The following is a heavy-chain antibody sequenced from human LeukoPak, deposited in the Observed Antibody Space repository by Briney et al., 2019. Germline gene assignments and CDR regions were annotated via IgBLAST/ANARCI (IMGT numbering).Heavy chain of an antibody. CDR1: GFTFSSYW. J-gene: IGHJ4*02. CDR3: ASQGVVTAGGYFDY. CDR2: IKQDGSEK. V-gene: IGHV3-7*01. D-gene: IGHD4-23*01. Sequence: GGSLRLSCAASGFTFSSYWMSWVRQAPGKGLEWVANIKQDGSEKYYVDSVKGRFTISRDNAKNSLYLEMNSLRAEDTAVYYCASQGVVTAGGYFDYWGQGTLVTVSS.